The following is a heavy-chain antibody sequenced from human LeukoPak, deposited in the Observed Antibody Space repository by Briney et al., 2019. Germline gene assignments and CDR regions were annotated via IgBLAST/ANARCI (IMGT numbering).Heavy chain of an antibody. D-gene: IGHD1-26*01. V-gene: IGHV3-21*01. CDR3: ARPGGSYQRVGYYFGY. CDR2: ISSSSSYI. Sequence: PGGSLRPSCAASGFTFSSYSMNWVRQAPGKGLEWVSSISSSSSYIYYADLVKGRFTISRDNAKNSLYLQMNSLRAEDTAVYYCARPGGSYQRVGYYFGYWGQGTLVTVSS. CDR1: GFTFSSYS. J-gene: IGHJ4*02.